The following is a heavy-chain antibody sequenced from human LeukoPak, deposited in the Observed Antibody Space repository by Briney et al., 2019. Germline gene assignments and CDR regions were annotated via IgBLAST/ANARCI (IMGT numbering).Heavy chain of an antibody. V-gene: IGHV1-8*01. Sequence: ASVKVSCKASGYTFTSYDINWVRQATGRGLGWMGWMNPNSGNTGYAQKFQGRVTMTRNTSISTAYMELSSLRSEDTAVYYCARARIAARLQKRDWFDPWGQGTLVTVSS. D-gene: IGHD6-6*01. CDR3: ARARIAARLQKRDWFDP. J-gene: IGHJ5*02. CDR1: GYTFTSYD. CDR2: MNPNSGNT.